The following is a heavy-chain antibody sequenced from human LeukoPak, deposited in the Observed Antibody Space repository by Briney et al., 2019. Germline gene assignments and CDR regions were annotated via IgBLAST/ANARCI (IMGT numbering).Heavy chain of an antibody. CDR1: GFSFSTYW. V-gene: IGHV3-7*01. CDR3: ARSSCPDC. D-gene: IGHD6-19*01. J-gene: IGHJ4*02. CDR2: VKQDGSEK. Sequence: GGSLRLSCVASGFSFSTYWMSWVRQAPGKGLEWVANVKQDGSEKYYVDSVKGRFTISRDNAKNLVYLQMNSLRAEDTALYYCARSSCPDCWGQGTLVTVSS.